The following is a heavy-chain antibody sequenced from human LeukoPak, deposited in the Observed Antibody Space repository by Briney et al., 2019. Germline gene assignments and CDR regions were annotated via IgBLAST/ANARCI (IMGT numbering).Heavy chain of an antibody. V-gene: IGHV1-18*04. CDR3: ARESHVTREDS. CDR2: ISANNGDT. CDR1: GYTFTDYY. Sequence: ASVKVSCKASGYTFTDYYVHWVRQAPGQGLEWVGWISANNGDTDYAQKFQARVTMTTDTSTSTAYMELRSLRSDDTAVYYCARESHVTREDSWGQGTLVIVSS. J-gene: IGHJ4*02. D-gene: IGHD1-26*01.